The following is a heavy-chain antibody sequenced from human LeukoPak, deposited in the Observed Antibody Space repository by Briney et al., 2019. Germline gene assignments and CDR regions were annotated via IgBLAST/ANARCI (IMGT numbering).Heavy chain of an antibody. J-gene: IGHJ6*02. V-gene: IGHV3-66*01. CDR1: GFTLSRNY. Sequence: QSGGSLRLSCAASGFTLSRNYMSWGRQAPGEGVGRGSVIYSCGSSYSAYSVKGIFTISRDNSNNTLYLQINSLRAEDTAVYYCARGQPDRGCDYYYVMDVWGQGTTVTVSS. CDR2: IYSCGSS. D-gene: IGHD2-2*01. CDR3: ARGQPDRGCDYYYVMDV.